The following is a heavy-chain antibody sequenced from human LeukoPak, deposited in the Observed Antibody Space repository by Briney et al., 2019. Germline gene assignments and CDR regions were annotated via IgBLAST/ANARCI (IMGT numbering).Heavy chain of an antibody. CDR3: ARVNKAVRGVWGAYNWFDP. CDR1: GGSFSGYY. CDR2: IKHSGST. V-gene: IGHV4-34*01. Sequence: SEALSLSSAVYGGSFSGYYWSSVRQTPGEGVEWSWEIKHSGSTTYNPYITSRVTISSDTSKNQYSLKLSSVTATDTAVYDCARVNKAVRGVWGAYNWFDPWGQGTLVTVSS. J-gene: IGHJ5*02. D-gene: IGHD3-10*01.